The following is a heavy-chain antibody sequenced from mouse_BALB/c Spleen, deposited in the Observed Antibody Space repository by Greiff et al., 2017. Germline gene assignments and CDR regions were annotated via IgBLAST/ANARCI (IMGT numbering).Heavy chain of an antibody. CDR2: INPSTGYT. V-gene: IGHV1-7*01. CDR3: ARRGYGNYDDFDV. Sequence: VQLQQSGAELAKPGASVKMSCKASGYTFTSYWMHWVKQRPGQGLEWIGYINPSTGYTEYNQKFKDKATLTADKSSSTAYMQLSSLTSEDSAVYYCARRGYGNYDDFDVWGAGTTVTVSS. J-gene: IGHJ1*01. D-gene: IGHD2-1*01. CDR1: GYTFTSYW.